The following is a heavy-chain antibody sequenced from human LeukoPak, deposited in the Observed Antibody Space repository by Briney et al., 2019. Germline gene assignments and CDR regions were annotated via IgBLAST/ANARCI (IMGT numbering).Heavy chain of an antibody. CDR3: ARGWAAAGTGAFDY. D-gene: IGHD6-13*01. J-gene: IGHJ4*02. CDR1: GYSITTGYY. CDR2: IYHSGST. Sequence: SETLSLTCTVFGYSITTGYYWGWIRQPPGKGLEWIGSIYHSGSTYYNPSLKSRVTISVDTSKNQFSLKLSSVTAADTAVYYCARGWAAAGTGAFDYWGQGTLVTVSS. V-gene: IGHV4-38-2*02.